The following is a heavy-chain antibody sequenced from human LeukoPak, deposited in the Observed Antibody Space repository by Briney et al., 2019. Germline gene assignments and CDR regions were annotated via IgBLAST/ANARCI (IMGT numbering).Heavy chain of an antibody. Sequence: GGSLRLSCAASGFTFSSYAMSWVRQAPGKGLEWVSAISGSGGSTYYADSVKGRFTISRDNSKNTLYLQMNSLRAEDTAVYYCAKAFGGSGWKRGDFDYWGQGTLVTVSS. J-gene: IGHJ4*02. V-gene: IGHV3-23*01. D-gene: IGHD6-19*01. CDR2: ISGSGGST. CDR3: AKAFGGSGWKRGDFDY. CDR1: GFTFSSYA.